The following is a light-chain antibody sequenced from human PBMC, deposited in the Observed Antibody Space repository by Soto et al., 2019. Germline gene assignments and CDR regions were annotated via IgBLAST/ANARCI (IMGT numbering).Light chain of an antibody. CDR1: QSVSSN. CDR3: QQRSNWPLT. Sequence: EIVMTQSPATLSVSPGETTRLSCRASQSVSSNLAWYQQKPGQAPRLLIYGASTRATGIPARFSGSGSGTEFTLTIGSLEPEDFAVYYCQQRSNWPLTFGGGTKVDIK. CDR2: GAS. V-gene: IGKV3-15*01. J-gene: IGKJ4*01.